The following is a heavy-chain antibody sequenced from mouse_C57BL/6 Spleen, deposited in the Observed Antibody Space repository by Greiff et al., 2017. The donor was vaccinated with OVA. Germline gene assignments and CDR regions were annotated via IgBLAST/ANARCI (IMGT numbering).Heavy chain of an antibody. J-gene: IGHJ2*01. CDR3: ASSNSDY. CDR2: INPNNGGT. V-gene: IGHV1-26*01. D-gene: IGHD2-5*01. CDR1: GYTFTDYY. Sequence: VQLQQSGPELVKPGASVKISCKASGYTFTDYYMNWVKQSHGKSLEWIGDINPNNGGTSYNQKFKGKATLTVDKSSSTAYMELRSLTSEDSAVYYCASSNSDYWGQGTTLTVSS.